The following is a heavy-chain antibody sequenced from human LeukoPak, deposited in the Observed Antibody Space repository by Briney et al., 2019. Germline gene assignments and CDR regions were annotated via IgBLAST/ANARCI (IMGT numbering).Heavy chain of an antibody. D-gene: IGHD6-13*01. Sequence: GGSLRVSCTASGFTFSSFSLNWVRQAPGKGLEWVSYISSSGDTISYADSVKGRFTISRDNSKNTLYLQMNSLRAEDTAVYYCARAIAAAGSLRDNWFDPWGQGTLVTVSS. CDR2: ISSSGDTI. CDR1: GFTFSSFS. V-gene: IGHV3-48*01. J-gene: IGHJ5*02. CDR3: ARAIAAAGSLRDNWFDP.